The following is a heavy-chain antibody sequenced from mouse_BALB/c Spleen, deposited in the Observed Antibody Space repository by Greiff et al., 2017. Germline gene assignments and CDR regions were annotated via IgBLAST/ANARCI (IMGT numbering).Heavy chain of an antibody. CDR1: GDSITSGY. CDR2: ISYSGST. J-gene: IGHJ1*01. V-gene: IGHV3-8*02. D-gene: IGHD2-4*01. Sequence: EVKLQESGPSLVKPSQTLSLTCSVTGDSITSGYWNWIRKFPGNKLEYMGYISYSGSTYYNPSLKSRISITRDTSKNQYYLQLNSVTTEDTATYYCARSYDYDGSWYFDVWGAGTTVTVAS. CDR3: ARSYDYDGSWYFDV.